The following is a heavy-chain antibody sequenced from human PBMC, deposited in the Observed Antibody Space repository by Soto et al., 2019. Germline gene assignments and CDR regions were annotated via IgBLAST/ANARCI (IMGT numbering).Heavy chain of an antibody. J-gene: IGHJ3*02. V-gene: IGHV4-59*01. D-gene: IGHD3-22*01. CDR3: ARGYYDSRGQSYTFDI. CDR1: GASISSSY. CDR2: VYYSGST. Sequence: QVQLQESGPGLVKPSETLSLTCTVSGASISSSYWSWIRQSPGKGLEWIGYVYYSGSTNYNPSLKSRVTVSVDTSKNQISLKLSSVSAADTAVYYCARGYYDSRGQSYTFDIWGQGTMVTVSS.